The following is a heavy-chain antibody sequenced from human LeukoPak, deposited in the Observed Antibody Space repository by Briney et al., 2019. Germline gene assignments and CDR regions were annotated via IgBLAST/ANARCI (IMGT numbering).Heavy chain of an antibody. Sequence: KPSETLSLTCAVYGGSFSGYCWSWIRQPPGKGLEWIGEINHSGSTNYNPSLKSRVTISVDTSKNQFSLKLSSVTAADTAVYYCARAALYYYGSGSYTYWGQGTLVTVSS. CDR3: ARAALYYYGSGSYTY. V-gene: IGHV4-34*01. D-gene: IGHD3-10*01. CDR1: GGSFSGYC. J-gene: IGHJ4*02. CDR2: INHSGST.